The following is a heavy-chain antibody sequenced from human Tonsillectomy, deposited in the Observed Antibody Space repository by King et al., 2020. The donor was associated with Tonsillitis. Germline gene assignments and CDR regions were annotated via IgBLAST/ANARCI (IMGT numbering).Heavy chain of an antibody. J-gene: IGHJ6*02. CDR2: LSGGGGST. V-gene: IGHV3-23*04. Sequence: VQLVESGGGLVQPGGSLRLSCAASGFTFSSYAMSWVRQAPGKGLEWVSGLSGGGGSTYYADSVKGRFTISRDNSKNTLYLLMNSLRAEDTAIYYCAKDREWLVLGDDYYYGMDVWGQGTTVTVSS. CDR3: AKDREWLVLGDDYYYGMDV. D-gene: IGHD6-19*01. CDR1: GFTFSSYA.